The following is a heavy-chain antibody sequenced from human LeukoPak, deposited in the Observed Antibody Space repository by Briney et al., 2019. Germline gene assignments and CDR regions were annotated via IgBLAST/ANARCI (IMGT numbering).Heavy chain of an antibody. D-gene: IGHD5-18*01. V-gene: IGHV3-30*02. CDR1: GFTFSTYG. CDR2: IRYDGSNK. J-gene: IGHJ4*02. Sequence: GGSLRLSCAASGFTFSTYGMNWVRQAPGKGLEWVAFIRYDGSNKYYADSVKGRFTISRDNSKNTLYLQMNNPRAEDTAVYYCAKDPRDHSYGWSWRYFDYWGQGTLVTVSS. CDR3: AKDPRDHSYGWSWRYFDY.